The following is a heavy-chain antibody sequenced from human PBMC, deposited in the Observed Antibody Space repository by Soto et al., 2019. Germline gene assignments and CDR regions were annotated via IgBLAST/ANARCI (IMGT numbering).Heavy chain of an antibody. Sequence: QVQLQESGPGLVKPSQTLSLTYTVSGGSISSGGYYWSWIRQHPGKGLEWIGYIYYSGSTYYNPSLQRLVTISVDTSKNQFSLTLSSVTAADTAVYYCARGSGYSLPFLFDYWGQGTLVTVSS. D-gene: IGHD5-18*01. CDR1: GGSISSGGYY. J-gene: IGHJ4*02. CDR3: ARGSGYSLPFLFDY. CDR2: IYYSGST. V-gene: IGHV4-31*01.